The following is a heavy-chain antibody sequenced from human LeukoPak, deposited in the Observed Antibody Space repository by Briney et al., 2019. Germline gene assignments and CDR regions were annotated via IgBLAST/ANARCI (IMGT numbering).Heavy chain of an antibody. V-gene: IGHV3-21*01. CDR3: ARDLTGSGWTTSNYYYYGMDV. CDR2: ISSSSSYI. D-gene: IGHD6-19*01. J-gene: IGHJ6*02. CDR1: GFTFSSYS. Sequence: GGSLRLSCAASGFTFSSYSMNWVRQAPGKGLEWVSSISSSSSYIHYADSVKGRFTISRDNAKNSLYLQMNSLRAEDTAVYYCARDLTGSGWTTSNYYYYGMDVWGQGTTVTVSS.